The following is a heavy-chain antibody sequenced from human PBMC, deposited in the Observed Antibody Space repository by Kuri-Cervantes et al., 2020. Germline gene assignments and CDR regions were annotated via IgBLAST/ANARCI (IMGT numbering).Heavy chain of an antibody. D-gene: IGHD3-3*01. CDR2: ISGSGGST. CDR1: GFTFSSYA. CDR3: STIGGIIWSAFTDV. V-gene: IGHV3-23*01. J-gene: IGHJ6*04. Sequence: GESLKISCAASGFTFSSYAMSWVRQAPGKGLEWVSGISGSGGSTYYAESVKGRFTISRDNSRNTLYLQMNSLRTEDTGLYYCSTIGGIIWSAFTDVWGKGTTVTVSS.